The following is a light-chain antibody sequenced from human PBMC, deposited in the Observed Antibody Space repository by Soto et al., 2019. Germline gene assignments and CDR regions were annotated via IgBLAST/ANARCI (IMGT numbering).Light chain of an antibody. J-gene: IGKJ4*01. CDR3: QQRSNWPPGST. Sequence: EIALTQSPATLSLSPGERATLSCRASQSVSSYLAWYQQKPGQAPRLLIYDASNRATGIPARFSGSGSGTDFTLTISSLEPEDFAVYYCQQRSNWPPGSTFGGGTKVEIK. CDR1: QSVSSY. V-gene: IGKV3-11*01. CDR2: DAS.